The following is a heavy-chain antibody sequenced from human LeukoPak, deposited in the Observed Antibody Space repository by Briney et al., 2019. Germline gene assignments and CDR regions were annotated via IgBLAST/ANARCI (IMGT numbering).Heavy chain of an antibody. CDR3: ARGGSGWYPIDY. D-gene: IGHD6-19*01. Sequence: SETLSLTCAVYGGSFNGYYWSWIRQPPGKGLEWIGEGNHNGGTKYNPSLKSRVTISADSSKNQFSLKLSSVTAADTAVYYCARGGSGWYPIDYWGQGTLVTVSS. CDR1: GGSFNGYY. CDR2: GNHNGGT. V-gene: IGHV4-34*01. J-gene: IGHJ4*02.